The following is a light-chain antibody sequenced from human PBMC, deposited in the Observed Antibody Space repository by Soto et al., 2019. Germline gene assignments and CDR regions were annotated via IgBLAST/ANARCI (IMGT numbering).Light chain of an antibody. J-gene: IGLJ1*01. CDR2: DVS. CDR1: TSDVGGYNY. CDR3: SSFRSSSTYV. V-gene: IGLV2-14*03. Sequence: SVLPQPASVSVSPGQSITISCTGTTSDVGGYNYVSWYQHYPGKAPKLMIYDVSSRPSGVSDRFSGSKSGNTASLTISGLQAEDEADYYCSSFRSSSTYVFGTGTKVTVL.